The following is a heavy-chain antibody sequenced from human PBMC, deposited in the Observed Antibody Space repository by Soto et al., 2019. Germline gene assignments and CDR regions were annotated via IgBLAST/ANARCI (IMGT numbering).Heavy chain of an antibody. D-gene: IGHD3-22*01. Sequence: PGGSLRLSCSASGFTFSIYAMHWVRQAPGKGLEYVSSISINGGSTHYADSVKGRFTISRDNSKNTQYLQMSSLRADDTALYYCVKGEYYYDGSGYYPFDYWGQGT. J-gene: IGHJ4*02. CDR3: VKGEYYYDGSGYYPFDY. CDR2: ISINGGST. CDR1: GFTFSIYA. V-gene: IGHV3-64D*06.